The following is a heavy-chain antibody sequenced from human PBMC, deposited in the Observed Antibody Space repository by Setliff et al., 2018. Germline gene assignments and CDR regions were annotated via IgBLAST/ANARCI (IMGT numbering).Heavy chain of an antibody. CDR3: AAVGISAGGGWFDP. Sequence: SETLSLTCTVSGGSIRDYYWNRIRQSPGKGLEWIGYIYYRGTTNYNSSLKSRVTISIDMSRNQFSLKLTSATAADTAVYFCAAVGISAGGGWFDPWGQGTLVTVSS. CDR1: GGSIRDYY. D-gene: IGHD1-26*01. V-gene: IGHV4-59*01. J-gene: IGHJ5*02. CDR2: IYYRGTT.